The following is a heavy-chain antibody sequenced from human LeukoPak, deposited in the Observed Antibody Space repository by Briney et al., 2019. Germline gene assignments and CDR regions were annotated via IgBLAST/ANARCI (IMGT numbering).Heavy chain of an antibody. V-gene: IGHV1-46*01. CDR2: INPSGGST. CDR3: ARDQRNLFDY. Sequence: ASVKVSCKASGYTFTSYYKHWMRQAPGPGLEWMGIINPSGGSTSYAQKFQGRVTMTRDTSTSTVYMELSSLRSEDTAVYYCARDQRNLFDYWGQGTLVTVSS. D-gene: IGHD1-14*01. J-gene: IGHJ4*02. CDR1: GYTFTSYY.